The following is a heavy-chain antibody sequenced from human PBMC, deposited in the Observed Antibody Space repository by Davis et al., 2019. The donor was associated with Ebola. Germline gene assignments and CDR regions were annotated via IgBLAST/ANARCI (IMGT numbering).Heavy chain of an antibody. Sequence: PGGSLRLSCAASGFTFSSYEMNWVRQAPGKGLEWVSYISSSGSTIYYADSVKGRFTISRDNAKNSLYLQMNSLRAEDTAVYYCARDGGHWDYYYGMDVWGQGTTVTVSS. CDR2: ISSSGSTI. D-gene: IGHD7-27*01. J-gene: IGHJ6*02. CDR3: ARDGGHWDYYYGMDV. V-gene: IGHV3-48*03. CDR1: GFTFSSYE.